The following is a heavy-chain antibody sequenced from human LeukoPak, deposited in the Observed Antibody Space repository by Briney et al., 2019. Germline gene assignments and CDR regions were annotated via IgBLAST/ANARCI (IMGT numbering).Heavy chain of an antibody. Sequence: GGSLRLSCEVSGFTFRNYGMNWVRQAPGKGLEWVAVISYDGINEYYVDSVKGRFTISRDNSKNSLYLQMESLTIEDTAVYYCARDFFWSGYYRVYYYYYMAVWGTGTTVTVSS. CDR1: GFTFRNYG. V-gene: IGHV3-30*03. J-gene: IGHJ6*03. D-gene: IGHD3-3*01. CDR2: ISYDGINE. CDR3: ARDFFWSGYYRVYYYYYMAV.